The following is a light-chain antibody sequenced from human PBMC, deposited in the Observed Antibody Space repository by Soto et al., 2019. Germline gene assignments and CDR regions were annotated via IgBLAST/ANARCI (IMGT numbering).Light chain of an antibody. Sequence: DIQMTQSPSSLSASVGDRVTITCRASQSIDTYLNWYQRKPGKAPNVLIYAASTLQSGVPSRFSGSGSATDFTLTISSLQPADFATYYCQQLNSYPLTFGGGTKVEIK. CDR2: AAS. J-gene: IGKJ4*01. V-gene: IGKV1-39*01. CDR3: QQLNSYPLT. CDR1: QSIDTY.